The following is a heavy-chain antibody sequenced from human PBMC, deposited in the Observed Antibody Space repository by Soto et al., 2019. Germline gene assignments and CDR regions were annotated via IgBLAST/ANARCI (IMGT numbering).Heavy chain of an antibody. CDR3: ARVEQWLVDAFDI. Sequence: ASVKVSCKASGGTFSSYTISWVRQAPGQGLEWMGRIIPILGIANYAQKFQGRVTITADKSTSTAYMELSSLRSEDTAVYYCARVEQWLVDAFDIWGQGTMVTVSS. CDR2: IIPILGIA. J-gene: IGHJ3*02. CDR1: GGTFSSYT. D-gene: IGHD6-19*01. V-gene: IGHV1-69*02.